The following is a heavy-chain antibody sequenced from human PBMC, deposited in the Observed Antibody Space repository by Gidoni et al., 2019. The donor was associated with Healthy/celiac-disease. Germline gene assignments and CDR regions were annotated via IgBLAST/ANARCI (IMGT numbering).Heavy chain of an antibody. CDR2: IIPIFGTA. D-gene: IGHD6-6*01. J-gene: IGHJ3*02. CDR1: GGTFSSYA. Sequence: QVQLVQSGAEVKKPGSSVKVSCKASGGTFSSYAISWVRQAPGQGLEWMGGIIPIFGTANYAQKVQGRVTITADESTSTADMELSSLRSEDTAVYYCARAERPRAPNDAFDIWGQGTMVTVSS. V-gene: IGHV1-69*01. CDR3: ARAERPRAPNDAFDI.